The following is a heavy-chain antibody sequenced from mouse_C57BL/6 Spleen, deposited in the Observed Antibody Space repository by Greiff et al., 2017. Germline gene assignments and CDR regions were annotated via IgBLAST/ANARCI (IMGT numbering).Heavy chain of an antibody. J-gene: IGHJ4*01. D-gene: IGHD1-1*01. Sequence: EVQVVESGGGLVQPGGSMKLSCVASGFTFSNYWMNWVRQSPEKGLEWVAQIRLKSDNYATPYAEAVKGRFTISRDDSKSSDYLQMNNLRAEDTGMYYCTDDDGSYYAMDYWGQGTSVTVSS. CDR1: GFTFSNYW. CDR2: IRLKSDNYAT. CDR3: TDDDGSYYAMDY. V-gene: IGHV6-3*01.